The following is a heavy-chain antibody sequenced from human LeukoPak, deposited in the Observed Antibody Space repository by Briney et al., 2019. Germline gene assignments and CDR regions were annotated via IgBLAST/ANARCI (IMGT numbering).Heavy chain of an antibody. D-gene: IGHD3-10*01. CDR2: INPNSGGT. V-gene: IGHV1-2*06. J-gene: IGHJ4*02. CDR3: ARYYGSGSYLYYFDY. Sequence: ASVKVSCKASGYTFTGYYMHWVRQAPGQGLEWMGRINPNSGGTNYAQKFQGRVTMTRDTSISTAYMELSRLRSDDTAVYCCARYYGSGSYLYYFDYWGQGTLVTVSS. CDR1: GYTFTGYY.